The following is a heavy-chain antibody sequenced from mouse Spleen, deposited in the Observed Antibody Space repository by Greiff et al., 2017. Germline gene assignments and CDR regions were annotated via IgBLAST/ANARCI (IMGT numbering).Heavy chain of an antibody. CDR3: ANGNYNYAFDY. J-gene: IGHJ4*01. CDR1: GFTFSDYG. D-gene: IGHD2-1*01. Sequence: EVKLVESGGGLVKPGGSLKLSCAASGFTFSDYGMHWVRQAPEKGLEWVAYISSGSSTIYYADIVKGRFTISRDNAKNTLFLQMTSLRSEDTAMYYSANGNYNYAFDYWGQGTSVTVSS. V-gene: IGHV5-17*01. CDR2: ISSGSSTI.